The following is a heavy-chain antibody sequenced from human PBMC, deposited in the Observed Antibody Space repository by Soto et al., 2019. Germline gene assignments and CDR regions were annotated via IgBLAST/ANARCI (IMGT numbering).Heavy chain of an antibody. CDR2: VNPYSGGT. D-gene: IGHD5-12*01. CDR3: ARTSTRGFSGDGLDY. V-gene: IGHV1-2*02. J-gene: IGHJ4*02. CDR1: GYTFPTYY. Sequence: ASVKVSCKASGYTFPTYYIHWVRQAPGQVLEWMGLVNPYSGGTGFAPKFQGRVTMTTDTSITTAYMELSSLRSDDTAMYYCARTSTRGFSGDGLDYWGQGTRVTVSS.